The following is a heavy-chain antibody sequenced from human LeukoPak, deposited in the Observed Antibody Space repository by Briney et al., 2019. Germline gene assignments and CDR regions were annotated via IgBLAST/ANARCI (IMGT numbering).Heavy chain of an antibody. CDR3: ARVSMSMGQEY. J-gene: IGHJ4*02. CDR1: GFTFSSYW. D-gene: IGHD3-3*02. V-gene: IGHV3-74*01. CDR2: INSDGSST. Sequence: SGGSLRLSCAASGFTFSSYWMHWVRQAPGKGLVWVSRINSDGSSTSYADSVNGRFTISRDNAKNTLYLQMNSLRAEDTAVYYCARVSMSMGQEYWGQGTLVTVSS.